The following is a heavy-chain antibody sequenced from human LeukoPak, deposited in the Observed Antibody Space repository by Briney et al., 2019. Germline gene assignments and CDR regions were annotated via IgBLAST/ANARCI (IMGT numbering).Heavy chain of an antibody. V-gene: IGHV4-34*01. D-gene: IGHD3-22*01. CDR3: ARADNYYYDSSGYFGY. CDR1: GGSFSGYY. CDR2: INHSGST. J-gene: IGHJ4*02. Sequence: SETLSLTCAVYGGSFSGYYWSWIRQPPGKGLEWIGEINHSGSTNYNPSLKGRVTISVDTSKNQFSLKLSSVTAADTAVYYCARADNYYYDSSGYFGYWGQGTLVTVSS.